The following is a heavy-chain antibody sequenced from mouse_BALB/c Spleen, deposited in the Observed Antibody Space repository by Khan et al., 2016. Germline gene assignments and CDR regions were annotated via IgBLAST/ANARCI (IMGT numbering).Heavy chain of an antibody. V-gene: IGHV5-6*01. J-gene: IGHJ2*01. CDR1: GFTFSSYG. CDR3: ARHKARRPCDY. D-gene: IGHD1-2*01. CDR2: ISSGGSYT. Sequence: EVQLVESGGDLVKPGGSLKLSCAASGFTFSSYGMSWVRQTPDKRLEWVATISSGGSYTYYPDSVKGRFTISRDNAKNTLYLQMSSLKSEDTAMYYCARHKARRPCDYWGQGTTLTVSS.